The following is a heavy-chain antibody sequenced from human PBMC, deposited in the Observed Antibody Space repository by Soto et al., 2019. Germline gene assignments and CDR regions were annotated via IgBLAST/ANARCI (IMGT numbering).Heavy chain of an antibody. V-gene: IGHV3-30-3*01. CDR3: ARALSYSSSSYYFDY. J-gene: IGHJ4*02. D-gene: IGHD6-6*01. CDR1: GFTFSSYA. CDR2: ISYDGSNK. Sequence: PGGSLRLSCAASGFTFSSYAMHWVRRAPGKGLEWVAVISYDGSNKYYADSVKGRFTISRDNSKNTLYLQMNSLRAEDTAVYYCARALSYSSSSYYFDYWGQGTLVTVSS.